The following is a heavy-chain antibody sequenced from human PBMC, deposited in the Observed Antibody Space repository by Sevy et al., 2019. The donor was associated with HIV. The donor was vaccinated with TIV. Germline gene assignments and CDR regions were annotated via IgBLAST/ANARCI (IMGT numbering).Heavy chain of an antibody. J-gene: IGHJ4*02. V-gene: IGHV3-72*01. CDR1: GFTFSDHY. CDR2: SRNKADSYTT. CDR3: ATHAGIAAAGRVFDY. Sequence: GGSLRLSCAASGFTFSDHYMEWVRQAPGKGLEWVGRSRNKADSYTTEYAASVKGRFTISRDDSKNSLYLQMNSLKTEDTAVYYCATHAGIAAAGRVFDYWGQGSLVTVSS. D-gene: IGHD6-13*01.